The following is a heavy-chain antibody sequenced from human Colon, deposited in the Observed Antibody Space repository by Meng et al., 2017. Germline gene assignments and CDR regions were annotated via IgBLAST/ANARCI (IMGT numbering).Heavy chain of an antibody. D-gene: IGHD7-27*01. CDR2: TYYRSKWYN. CDR1: RDCIPSNSAA. V-gene: IGHV6-1*01. J-gene: IGHJ4*02. CDR3: ARDQRLTSNWGLGWSFDY. Sequence: QLQQSVPRLWHSLQTHPLSSASPRDCIPSNSAAWNWIWQSPSRGLDWLERTYYRSKWYNDYAVSVKSRITINPDTSKNQFSLQLNSVTPEDTAVYYCARDQRLTSNWGLGWSFDYWGQGTLVTVSS.